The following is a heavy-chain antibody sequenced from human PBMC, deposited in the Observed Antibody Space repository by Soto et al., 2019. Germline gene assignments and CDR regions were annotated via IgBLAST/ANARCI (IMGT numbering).Heavy chain of an antibody. V-gene: IGHV1-8*01. Sequence: QVQLVQSGAEVKKPGASVKVSCKASGYTFTSYDINWVRQATGQGLEWLGWMNPNSGNTGYAQKFQGRVTMTRITSISTAYMELSSLRSEDTAVYYCAREGSNTICGVVIAYYGMDVWVQGTTVTVSS. CDR1: GYTFTSYD. CDR3: AREGSNTICGVVIAYYGMDV. D-gene: IGHD3-3*01. J-gene: IGHJ6*02. CDR2: MNPNSGNT.